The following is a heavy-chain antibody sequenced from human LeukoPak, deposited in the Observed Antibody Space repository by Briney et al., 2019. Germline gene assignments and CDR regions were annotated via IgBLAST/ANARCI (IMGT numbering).Heavy chain of an antibody. CDR2: INHSGST. CDR3: AREKIFGVLNWFDP. D-gene: IGHD3-3*01. CDR1: GGSFSGYY. V-gene: IGHV4-34*01. J-gene: IGHJ5*02. Sequence: PSETLSLTCAVYGGSFSGYYWSWIRQPPGKGLEWIGEINHSGSTNYNPSLKSRVTISVDTSKNQFSLKLSSVTAADTAVYYCAREKIFGVLNWFDPWGQGTLVTVSS.